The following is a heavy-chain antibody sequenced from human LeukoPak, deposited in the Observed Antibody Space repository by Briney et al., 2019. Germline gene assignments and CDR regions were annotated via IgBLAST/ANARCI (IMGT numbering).Heavy chain of an antibody. CDR3: ARIKQQLVRQPRRSSYYYYGMDV. D-gene: IGHD6-13*01. V-gene: IGHV4-4*02. Sequence: SETLSLTCAVSGGSISSSNWWSWVRQPPGEGLEWIGEIYHSGSTNYNPSLKSRVTISVDKSKNQFSLKLSSVTAADTAVYYCARIKQQLVRQPRRSSYYYYGMDVWGQGTTVTVSS. CDR1: GGSISSSNW. J-gene: IGHJ6*02. CDR2: IYHSGST.